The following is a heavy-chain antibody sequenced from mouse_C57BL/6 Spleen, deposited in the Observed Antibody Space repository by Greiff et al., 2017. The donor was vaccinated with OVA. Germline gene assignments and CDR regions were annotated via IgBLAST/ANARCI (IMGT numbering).Heavy chain of an antibody. V-gene: IGHV2-9*01. CDR3: AKRYYSNSMRYYAMDY. Sequence: QVQLKESGPGLVAPSQSLSITCTVSGFSLTSYGVDWVRQPPGKGLEWLGVIWGGGSTNYNSALMSRLSISKDNSKSQVFLKMNSLQTDDTAMYYCAKRYYSNSMRYYAMDYWGQGTSVTVSS. CDR2: IWGGGST. D-gene: IGHD2-5*01. CDR1: GFSLTSYG. J-gene: IGHJ4*01.